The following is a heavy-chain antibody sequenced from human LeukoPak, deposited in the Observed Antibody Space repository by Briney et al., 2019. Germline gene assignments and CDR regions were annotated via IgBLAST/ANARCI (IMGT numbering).Heavy chain of an antibody. CDR2: MNPNSGNT. J-gene: IGHJ5*02. V-gene: IGHV1-8*01. D-gene: IGHD3-3*01. Sequence: ASVKVSCKASGYTFTSYDINWVRQAPGQGLEWMGWMNPNSGNTGYAQKFQGRVTMTRNTSISTAYMELSSLRSEDTAVYYCARAESSITIFGVVINWFDPWGQGTLVTVSS. CDR3: ARAESSITIFGVVINWFDP. CDR1: GYTFTSYD.